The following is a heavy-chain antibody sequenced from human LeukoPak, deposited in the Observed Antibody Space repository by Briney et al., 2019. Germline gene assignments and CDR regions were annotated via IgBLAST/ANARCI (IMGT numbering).Heavy chain of an antibody. D-gene: IGHD6-13*01. Sequence: GGSLRLSCAASGFTFDDYTMHWVRQAPGKGLEWVSLISWDGGSTYYADSVKGRFTISRDNSKNSLYLQMNSLRTEDTALYYCAKDGGSSFRFDYWGQGTLGTVSS. CDR1: GFTFDDYT. J-gene: IGHJ4*02. CDR2: ISWDGGST. V-gene: IGHV3-43*01. CDR3: AKDGGSSFRFDY.